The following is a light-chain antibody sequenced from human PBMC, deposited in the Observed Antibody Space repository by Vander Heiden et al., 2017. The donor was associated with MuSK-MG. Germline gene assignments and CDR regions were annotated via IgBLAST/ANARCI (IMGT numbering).Light chain of an antibody. J-gene: IGKJ2*01. CDR1: QGISNA. V-gene: IGKV1-NL1*01. CDR2: GVF. CDR3: QQDDATPYT. Sequence: DIQMTQSPSSLSAYVGDRVTITCRASQGISNALAWYQQKPGRAPKLLVYGVFRLESGVPSRFSGSGSGTDHTLSISSLQPEDFATYYCQQDDATPYTSGQGTKLEIK.